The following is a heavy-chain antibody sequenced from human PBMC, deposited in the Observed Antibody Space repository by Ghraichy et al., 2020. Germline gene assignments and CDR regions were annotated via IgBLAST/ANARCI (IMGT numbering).Heavy chain of an antibody. J-gene: IGHJ6*02. V-gene: IGHV3-15*01. CDR1: GFTFSNAW. D-gene: IGHD3-16*01. CDR2: IKSKTDGGTT. Sequence: GGSLRLSCAASGFTFSNAWMSWVRQAPGKGLEWVGRIKSKTDGGTTDYAEPVKGRFTISRDDSKNTLYLQMNSLKTEDTAVYYCTTGAGGYYYYGMDVWGQGTTVTVSS. CDR3: TTGAGGYYYYGMDV.